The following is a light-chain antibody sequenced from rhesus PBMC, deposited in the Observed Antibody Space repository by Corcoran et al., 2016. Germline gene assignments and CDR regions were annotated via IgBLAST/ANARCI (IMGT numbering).Light chain of an antibody. V-gene: IGKV1-32*01. CDR2: YIT. J-gene: IGKJ2*01. CDR1: QGISSY. Sequence: DIQMTQSPSSVSAVVGDRVTITCRASQGISSYLPWYQQKSGKAPKLLIYYITTLQSGVPSRYSDSGSGTEFTLTNSSLLPEYFAAYYFQQYNTLPFSFGRGTKVDI. CDR3: QQYNTLPFS.